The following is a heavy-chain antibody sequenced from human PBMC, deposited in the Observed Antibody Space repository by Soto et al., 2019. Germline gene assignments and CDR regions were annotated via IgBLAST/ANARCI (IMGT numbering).Heavy chain of an antibody. V-gene: IGHV4-59*08. J-gene: IGHJ4*02. CDR1: GGSISSYY. Sequence: QVQLQESGPGLVKPSETLSLTCTVSGGSISSYYWSWIRQPPGKGLEWIGYIYYSGSTNYNPSLKILYTISVDTSKNQFSLKLSSVTAADTAVYYCARHHDSWGQGTLVTVSS. CDR2: IYYSGST. CDR3: ARHHDS.